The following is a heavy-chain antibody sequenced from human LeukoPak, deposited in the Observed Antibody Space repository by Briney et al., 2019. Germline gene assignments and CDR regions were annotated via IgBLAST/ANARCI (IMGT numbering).Heavy chain of an antibody. D-gene: IGHD2-15*01. Sequence: SETLSLTCAVYGGSFSGYYWSWIRQPPGKGLEWIGEINHSGSTNYNPSLKSRVTISVDTSKNQFSLKLSSVTAADTAVYYCARVVVVAATRYYYYMDVWGKGTTVTVSS. CDR3: ARVVVVAATRYYYYMDV. V-gene: IGHV4-34*01. CDR2: INHSGST. CDR1: GGSFSGYY. J-gene: IGHJ6*03.